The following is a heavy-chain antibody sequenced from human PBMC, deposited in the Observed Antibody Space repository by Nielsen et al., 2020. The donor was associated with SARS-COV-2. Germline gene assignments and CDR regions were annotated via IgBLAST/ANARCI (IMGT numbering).Heavy chain of an antibody. Sequence: VRQMPGKGLEWVAVISYDGSNKYYADSVKGRFTISRDNSKNTLYLQMNSLRAEDTAVYYCARDLTAMATSWFDPWGQGTLVTVSS. J-gene: IGHJ5*02. V-gene: IGHV3-30*04. CDR2: ISYDGSNK. CDR3: ARDLTAMATSWFDP. D-gene: IGHD5-18*01.